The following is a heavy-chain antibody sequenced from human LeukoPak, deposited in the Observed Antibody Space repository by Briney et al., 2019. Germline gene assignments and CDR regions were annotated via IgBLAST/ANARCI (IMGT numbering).Heavy chain of an antibody. V-gene: IGHV4-59*12. J-gene: IGHJ4*02. D-gene: IGHD5-12*01. CDR3: ARDRSGYDLLDS. CDR2: IYYSGTA. Sequence: PSETLSLTCTVSGGSISSYYWSWIRQPPGKGLEWIGYIYYSGTAYYNPSLKSRLTISVDTSKNQFSLKLSSVTAADTAVYYCARDRSGYDLLDSWGLGTLVTVSS. CDR1: GGSISSYY.